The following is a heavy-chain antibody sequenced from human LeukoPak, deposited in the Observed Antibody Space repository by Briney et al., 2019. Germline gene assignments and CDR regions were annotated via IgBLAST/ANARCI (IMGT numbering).Heavy chain of an antibody. CDR1: GYSFTTYW. Sequence: GESLKISCKGSGYSFTTYWIGWVRQMPGKGLECLGVIYPGDSDTRYSPSFQGQVTISADKSISTAYLQWSSLKASDTAMYYCARSDYVWGSYRYFDYWGQGTLVTVSS. CDR3: ARSDYVWGSYRYFDY. J-gene: IGHJ4*02. D-gene: IGHD3-16*02. CDR2: IYPGDSDT. V-gene: IGHV5-51*01.